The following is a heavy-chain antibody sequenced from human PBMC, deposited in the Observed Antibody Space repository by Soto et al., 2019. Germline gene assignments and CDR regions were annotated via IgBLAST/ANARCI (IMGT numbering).Heavy chain of an antibody. D-gene: IGHD3-3*01. CDR3: ARESPPEPYYDFWSGPRDPSYYYYGMDV. J-gene: IGHJ6*02. CDR2: IIPIFGTA. V-gene: IGHV1-69*01. Sequence: VKVSCKASGGTFSSYAISWVRQAPVQGLEWMGGIIPIFGTANYAQKFQGRVTITADESTSTAYMELSSLRSEDTAVYYCARESPPEPYYDFWSGPRDPSYYYYGMDVWGQGTTVTVSS. CDR1: GGTFSSYA.